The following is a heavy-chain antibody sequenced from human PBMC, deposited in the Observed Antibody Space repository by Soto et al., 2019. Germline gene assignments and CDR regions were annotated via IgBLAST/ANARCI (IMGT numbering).Heavy chain of an antibody. CDR3: ALGGLAYSSSWYRY. CDR2: INPNSGGT. D-gene: IGHD6-13*01. Sequence: ASVKVSCKASGYTFTGYYMHWVRQAPGQGLEWMGWINPNSGGTNYAQKFQGWVTMTRDTSISTAYMELSRLRSDDTAVYYCALGGLAYSSSWYRYWGQGTLVTVSS. V-gene: IGHV1-2*04. CDR1: GYTFTGYY. J-gene: IGHJ4*02.